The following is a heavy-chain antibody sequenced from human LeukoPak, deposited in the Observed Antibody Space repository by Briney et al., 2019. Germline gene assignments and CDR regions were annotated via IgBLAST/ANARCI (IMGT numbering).Heavy chain of an antibody. CDR3: ARASITIFGVVIISLGFDY. CDR1: GYTFTGYY. D-gene: IGHD3-3*01. J-gene: IGHJ4*02. V-gene: IGHV1-2*02. CDR2: INPNSGGT. Sequence: ASVKDSCKASGYTFTGYYMHWVRQAPGQGLEWMGWINPNSGGTNYAQKFQGRVTMTRDTSISTAYMELSRLRSDDTAVYYCARASITIFGVVIISLGFDYWGQGTLVTVSS.